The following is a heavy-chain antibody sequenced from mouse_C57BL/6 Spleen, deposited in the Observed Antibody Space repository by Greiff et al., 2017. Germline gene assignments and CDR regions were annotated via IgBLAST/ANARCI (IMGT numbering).Heavy chain of an antibody. D-gene: IGHD1-1*01. Sequence: VKLMESGAELVKPGASVKLSCKASGYTFTEYTIHWVKQRSGQGLEWIGWFYPGSGSIKYNEKFKDKATLTADKSSSTVYMELSRLTSEDSAVYFCARHEGGHYGSSSYAMDYWGQGTSVTVSS. CDR2: FYPGSGSI. CDR1: GYTFTEYT. V-gene: IGHV1-62-2*01. CDR3: ARHEGGHYGSSSYAMDY. J-gene: IGHJ4*01.